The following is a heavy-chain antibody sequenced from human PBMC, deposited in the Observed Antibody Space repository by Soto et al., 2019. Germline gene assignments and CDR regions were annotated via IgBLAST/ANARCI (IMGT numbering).Heavy chain of an antibody. D-gene: IGHD3-10*01. CDR2: IYYSGST. V-gene: IGHV4-59*08. Sequence: PSETLSLTCTVSGGSISSYYWSWIRQPPGKGLEWIGYIYYSGSTNYNPSLKSRVTISVDTSKNQLSLKLSSVTAADTAVYYCARHGGITMVRGPGDYYYYGMDVWGQGTTVTVSS. J-gene: IGHJ6*02. CDR3: ARHGGITMVRGPGDYYYYGMDV. CDR1: GGSISSYY.